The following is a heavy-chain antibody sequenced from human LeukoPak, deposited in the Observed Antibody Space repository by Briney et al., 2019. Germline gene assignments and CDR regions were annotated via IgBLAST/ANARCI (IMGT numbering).Heavy chain of an antibody. Sequence: PSETLSLTCAVYGGSFSGYSWSWIRQSPGKGLEWIGEINQSGSTNYNPSHKRRVTISVDTSKKQFSLKLTSVTAADTAVYYCARGTNLGYCSGGSCYHFDYWGQGTLVTVSS. D-gene: IGHD2-15*01. CDR1: GGSFSGYS. J-gene: IGHJ4*02. CDR2: INQSGST. CDR3: ARGTNLGYCSGGSCYHFDY. V-gene: IGHV4-34*01.